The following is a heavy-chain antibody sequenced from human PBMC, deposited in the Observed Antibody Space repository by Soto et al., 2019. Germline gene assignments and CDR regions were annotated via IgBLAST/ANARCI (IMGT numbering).Heavy chain of an antibody. J-gene: IGHJ4*02. CDR2: IYYSGST. CDR1: GGSISSYY. V-gene: IGHV4-59*08. CDR3: ARHGTAAGIYSY. D-gene: IGHD6-13*01. Sequence: SETLSLICTVSGGSISSYYWSWIRQPPGKRLEWIGYIYYSGSTSYNPSLKSRVTISVDTSKNQFSLKLSSVTAADTAVYYCARHGTAAGIYSYWGQGTLVTVSS.